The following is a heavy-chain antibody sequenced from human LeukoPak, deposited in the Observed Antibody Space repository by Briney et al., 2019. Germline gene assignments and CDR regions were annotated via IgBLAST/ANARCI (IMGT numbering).Heavy chain of an antibody. CDR3: ARGRY. V-gene: IGHV3-23*01. CDR1: GFTFSTHA. D-gene: IGHD2-15*01. CDR2: ITGSDESI. J-gene: IGHJ4*02. Sequence: GGSLRLSCAASGFTFSTHAMSWVRQAPGKGLEWVSGITGSDESIYYADSVKGRFTISRDNSKNTLYLQMNSLRAEDTAVYYCARGRYWGQGTLVTVSS.